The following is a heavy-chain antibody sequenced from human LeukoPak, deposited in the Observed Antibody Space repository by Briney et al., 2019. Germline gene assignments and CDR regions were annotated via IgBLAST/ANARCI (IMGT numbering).Heavy chain of an antibody. D-gene: IGHD3-22*01. Sequence: GSLRLSCTASGFICSDYAMSWARQAPGKGLEWIGEIYHSGSTNYNPSLKSRVTISGDKAKNQFSLKLSSVTAADTAVYYCARSRNRMIVWRRWFDPWGQGTLVTVSS. V-gene: IGHV4-4*02. CDR2: IYHSGST. J-gene: IGHJ5*02. CDR3: ARSRNRMIVWRRWFDP. CDR1: GFICSDYA.